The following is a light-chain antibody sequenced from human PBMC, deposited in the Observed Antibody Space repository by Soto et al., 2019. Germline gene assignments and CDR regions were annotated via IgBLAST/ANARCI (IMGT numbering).Light chain of an antibody. CDR1: QGISTY. J-gene: IGKJ5*01. V-gene: IGKV1-39*01. CDR2: AAS. Sequence: DIQMTQSPSSLSASVGDRVTITCRASQGISTYLNWYQQKPGKAPKLLIYAASSLQSGVPSRFSGSGSGTDFTLTISSLQSEDFAVYYCQQYNNWPPGITFGQGTRLEIK. CDR3: QQYNNWPPGIT.